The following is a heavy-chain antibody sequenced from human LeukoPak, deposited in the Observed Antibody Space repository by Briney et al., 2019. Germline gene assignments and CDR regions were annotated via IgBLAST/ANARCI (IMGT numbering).Heavy chain of an antibody. V-gene: IGHV3-49*04. J-gene: IGHJ6*02. CDR3: AKFGSSDSMDA. Sequence: PGGSLRLSCTASGFTFGDYAMSWVRQAPGKGLEWVGFIRIKVYGGTTEYAASAKGRFTISRDDSKSIAYLQMNSLKTEDTAVYYCAKFGSSDSMDAWGQGTTVTVSS. CDR1: GFTFGDYA. D-gene: IGHD6-6*01. CDR2: IRIKVYGGTT.